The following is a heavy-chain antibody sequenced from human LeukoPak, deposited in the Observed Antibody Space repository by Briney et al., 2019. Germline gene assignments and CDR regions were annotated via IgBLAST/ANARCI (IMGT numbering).Heavy chain of an antibody. CDR2: IYYSGST. Sequence: SETLSLTCAVYGGSFSGYYWSWIRQHPGKGLEWIGYIYYSGSTYYNPSLKSRVTISVDTSKNQFSLKLSSVTAADTAVYYCARSSGVVVVPAAIDTNWFDPWGQGTLVTVSS. CDR3: ARSSGVVVVPAAIDTNWFDP. CDR1: GGSFSGYY. V-gene: IGHV4-31*11. J-gene: IGHJ5*02. D-gene: IGHD2-2*01.